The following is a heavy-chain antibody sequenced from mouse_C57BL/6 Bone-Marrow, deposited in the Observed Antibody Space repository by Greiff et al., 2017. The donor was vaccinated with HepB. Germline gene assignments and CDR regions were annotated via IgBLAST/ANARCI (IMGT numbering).Heavy chain of an antibody. CDR3: AGAPRLPLFAY. CDR1: GFPITSGYY. V-gene: IGHV12-3*01. D-gene: IGHD3-2*02. Sequence: QVQLKESGPGLVKPSQSLFLTCSITGFPITSGYYWIWIRQSPGKPLEWMGYITHSGETFYNPSLQSPISITRETSKNQFFLQLNSVTTEDTAMYYCAGAPRLPLFAYWGQGTLVTVSA. CDR2: ITHSGET. J-gene: IGHJ3*01.